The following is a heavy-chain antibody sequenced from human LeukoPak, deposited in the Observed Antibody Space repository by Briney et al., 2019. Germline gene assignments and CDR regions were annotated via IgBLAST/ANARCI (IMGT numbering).Heavy chain of an antibody. V-gene: IGHV3-23*01. CDR1: GFTFSDYA. Sequence: GGSLRLSCAASGFTFSDYAMSWVRQAPERGLEWVSVVSITGGTTYNADSVKGRFTISRDNSKNTLHLQMRNLRVDDTAVYYGGTPPLRGYFDLWGRGTLVTVSS. CDR2: VSITGGTT. CDR3: GTPPLRGYFDL. J-gene: IGHJ2*01. D-gene: IGHD5-12*01.